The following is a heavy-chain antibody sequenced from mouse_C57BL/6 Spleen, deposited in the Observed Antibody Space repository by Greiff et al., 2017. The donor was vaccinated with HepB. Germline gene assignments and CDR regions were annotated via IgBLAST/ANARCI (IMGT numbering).Heavy chain of an antibody. CDR1: GYTFTGYW. J-gene: IGHJ4*01. Sequence: QVQLQQSGAELLKPGDSVKLSCKATGYTFTGYWIEWVKQRPGHGLEWIGEILPGSGSTNYNEKFKCKATFTADTSSNTAYMQLSSLTTEDSAIYYCARWGLRRDYYAMDYWGQGTSVTVSS. CDR3: ARWGLRRDYYAMDY. V-gene: IGHV1-9*01. D-gene: IGHD3-1*01. CDR2: ILPGSGST.